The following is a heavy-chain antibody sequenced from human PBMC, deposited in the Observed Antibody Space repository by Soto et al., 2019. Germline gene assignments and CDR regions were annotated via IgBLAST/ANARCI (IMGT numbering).Heavy chain of an antibody. D-gene: IGHD3-10*01. V-gene: IGHV4-31*03. J-gene: IGHJ4*02. CDR3: ARGATYYYGSGSYYNPLLAPFDY. CDR2: IYYSGST. CDR1: GGSISSGGYY. Sequence: PSETLSLTCTVSGGSISSGGYYWSWIRQHPGKGLEWIGYIYYSGSTYYNPSLKSRVTISVDTSKNQFSLKLSSVTAADTAVYYCARGATYYYGSGSYYNPLLAPFDYWGQGTLVTVSS.